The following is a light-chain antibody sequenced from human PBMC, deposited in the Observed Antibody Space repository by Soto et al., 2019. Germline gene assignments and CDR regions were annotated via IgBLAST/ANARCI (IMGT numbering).Light chain of an antibody. Sequence: DIQMTQSPSSLSASVGDRVTITCRASQSIANYLNWYQQKPGTAPKLLIFAASSLQSGVPSRLSGSGSGTDFTLTISSLQPEDIATYYCQHYDHVQVTFGQGTRMEIK. V-gene: IGKV1-39*01. CDR2: AAS. CDR3: QHYDHVQVT. CDR1: QSIANY. J-gene: IGKJ5*01.